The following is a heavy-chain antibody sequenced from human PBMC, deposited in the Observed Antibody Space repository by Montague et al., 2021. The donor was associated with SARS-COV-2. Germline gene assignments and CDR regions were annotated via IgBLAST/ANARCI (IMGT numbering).Heavy chain of an antibody. J-gene: IGHJ4*02. CDR3: ARRPSSGWSFDS. CDR1: AGAIDNHY. Sequence: SETLSLTCTVSAGAIDNHYWSWIRQPPGKELEWIGYIYFSGAASYNPSLKSRVTISVDTSRNQFSLQLTSVTAADTAVYYCARRPSSGWSFDSWCQGTQVSVS. V-gene: IGHV4-59*08. D-gene: IGHD6-19*01. CDR2: IYFSGAA.